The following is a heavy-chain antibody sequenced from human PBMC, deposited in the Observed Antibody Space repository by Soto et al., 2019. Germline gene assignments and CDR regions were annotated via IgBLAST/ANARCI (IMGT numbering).Heavy chain of an antibody. J-gene: IGHJ5*02. Sequence: SVKVSCKASGLTFTSSAMQWVRQARGQRLEWIGWIVVGSGNTNYAQKFQERVTITRDMPTSTAYMELSSLRSEDTAVYYCAAGPDYGDYVEVSWGQGTLVTVSS. CDR2: IVVGSGNT. CDR1: GLTFTSSA. CDR3: AAGPDYGDYVEVS. V-gene: IGHV1-58*02. D-gene: IGHD4-17*01.